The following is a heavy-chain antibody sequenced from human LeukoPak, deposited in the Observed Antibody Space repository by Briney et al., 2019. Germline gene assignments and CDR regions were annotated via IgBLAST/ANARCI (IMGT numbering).Heavy chain of an antibody. J-gene: IGHJ4*02. Sequence: SETLSLTCTVSGGSISSGDYYWSWIRQPPGKGLEWIGYIYYSGSTYYNPSLKSRVTISVDTSKNQFSLKLSSVTAANTAVYYCARAKWFGEFFDYWGQGTLVTVSS. V-gene: IGHV4-30-4*01. CDR2: IYYSGST. CDR3: ARAKWFGEFFDY. CDR1: GGSISSGDYY. D-gene: IGHD3-10*01.